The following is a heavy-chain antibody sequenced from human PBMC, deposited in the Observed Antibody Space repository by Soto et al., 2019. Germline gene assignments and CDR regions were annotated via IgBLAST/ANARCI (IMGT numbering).Heavy chain of an antibody. V-gene: IGHV3-73*02. CDR2: IRDKTNNYAT. D-gene: IGHD1-1*01. CDR1: GFSFSCSS. Sequence: EVQLVESGGGLVQPGGSLKLSCAASGFSFSCSSMHWVRQASGKGLEWVGRIRDKTNNYATAYAASVKGRFTMSRDDSKNTAYLQMNSLKTEDTAVYFCTRFSENDDPFDYWGQGTLVTVSS. CDR3: TRFSENDDPFDY. J-gene: IGHJ4*02.